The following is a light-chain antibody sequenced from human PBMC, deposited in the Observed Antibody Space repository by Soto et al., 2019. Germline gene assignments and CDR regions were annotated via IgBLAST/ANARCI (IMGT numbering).Light chain of an antibody. Sequence: QSVLTHPPSGSGSPGQSVTISCTGTTSEVGSYNRVSWYQQTPGTAPKLIIYDVGSRPSGVPDRFSGSKSGNTASLTISGLQAEDEADSYCDSYTASCTYVFGTGTRSPS. CDR3: DSYTASCTYV. CDR1: TSEVGSYNR. J-gene: IGLJ1*01. V-gene: IGLV2-18*02. CDR2: DVG.